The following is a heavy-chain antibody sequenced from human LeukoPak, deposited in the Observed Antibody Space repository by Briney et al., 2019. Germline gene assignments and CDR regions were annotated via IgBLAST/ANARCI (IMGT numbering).Heavy chain of an antibody. V-gene: IGHV4-59*08. CDR1: GGSISSYY. D-gene: IGHD3-3*01. J-gene: IGHJ5*02. CDR2: ISYSGST. CDR3: ARQRFLGGPGWFDP. Sequence: PSETLSLTCTVSGGSISSYYWSWIRQPPGKGLEWIGYISYSGSTYYNPSLKSRVTISVDRSKNQFSLKLSSVTAADTAVYYCARQRFLGGPGWFDPWGQGTLVTVSS.